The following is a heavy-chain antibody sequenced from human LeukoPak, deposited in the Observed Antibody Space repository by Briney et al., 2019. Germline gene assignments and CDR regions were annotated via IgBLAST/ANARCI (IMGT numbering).Heavy chain of an antibody. CDR3: TTGQYYDFWSIHDAFDI. CDR1: GFTFSNAW. Sequence: GGSLRLSCAASGFTFSNAWMSWVRQAPGKGLEWVGRIKSKTDGGTTEYAARVKGKFTISRDDSKNTLYRQRNSLKTEDTAVYYCTTGQYYDFWSIHDAFDIWGQGTMVTVSS. J-gene: IGHJ3*02. CDR2: IKSKTDGGTT. D-gene: IGHD3-3*01. V-gene: IGHV3-15*01.